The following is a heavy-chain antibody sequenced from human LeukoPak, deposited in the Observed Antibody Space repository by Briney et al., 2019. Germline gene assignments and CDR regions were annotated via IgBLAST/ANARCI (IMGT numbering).Heavy chain of an antibody. CDR3: ARSLIVASEDY. CDR2: ISASGAVP. D-gene: IGHD3-22*01. J-gene: IGHJ4*02. Sequence: GGSLRLSCAASGFRFDSFYMGWIRQVPGKGLDYIAFISASGAVPYYAESVKGRFTISRDNAKDSVSLQMNSLSADDTAVYYCARSLIVASEDYWGQGTLVTVSS. CDR1: GFRFDSFY. V-gene: IGHV3-11*04.